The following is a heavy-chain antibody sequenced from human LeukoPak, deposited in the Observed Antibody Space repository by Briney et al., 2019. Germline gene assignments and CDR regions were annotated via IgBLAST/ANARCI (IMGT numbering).Heavy chain of an antibody. CDR2: ISSSSIYI. CDR1: GFTFSSYT. J-gene: IGHJ4*02. D-gene: IGHD4-11*01. V-gene: IGHV3-21*01. CDR3: ARDPWVGVTTDY. Sequence: GGSLRLSCAASGFTFSSYTTNWVRQAPGKGLEWVSSISSSSIYIYYADSVKGRFTISRDNAKNSLYLQMNSLRAEDTAVYYCARDPWVGVTTDYWGQGTLVTVSS.